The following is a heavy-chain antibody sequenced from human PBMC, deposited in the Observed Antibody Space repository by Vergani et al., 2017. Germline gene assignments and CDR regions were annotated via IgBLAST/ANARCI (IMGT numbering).Heavy chain of an antibody. CDR3: AKHFRGWGIDY. D-gene: IGHD3-16*01. CDR2: IQFDGSNQ. Sequence: QVQLVESGGGVVQRGGSLRLSCATSGFTLSNYDMQWIRQGPGKGLEFVAVIQFDGSNQYYADSVKGRFTLSRDFSKNTRYLQMNSPRTDDTATYYCAKHFRGWGIDYWGQGTQVIVSS. CDR1: GFTLSNYD. V-gene: IGHV3-30*02. J-gene: IGHJ4*02.